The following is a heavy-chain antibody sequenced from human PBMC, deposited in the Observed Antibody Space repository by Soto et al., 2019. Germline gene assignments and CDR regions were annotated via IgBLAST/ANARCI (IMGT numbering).Heavy chain of an antibody. CDR2: ISNSGSST. D-gene: IGHD2-2*01. Sequence: GGSLRLSCAASGFPFRNFAMAWVRQAPGKGLEWVSIISNSGSSTYHGDSVKGRFTTSRDNSKGTLSLHMRGVRIDDTAVYFCARADLLWDSFDPWGQGTLVTV. J-gene: IGHJ5*02. V-gene: IGHV3-23*05. CDR1: GFPFRNFA. CDR3: ARADLLWDSFDP.